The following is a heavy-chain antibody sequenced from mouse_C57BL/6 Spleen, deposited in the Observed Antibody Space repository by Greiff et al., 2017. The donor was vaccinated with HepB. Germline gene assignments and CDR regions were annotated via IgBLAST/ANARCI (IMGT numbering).Heavy chain of an antibody. J-gene: IGHJ1*03. CDR3: ARGRYYGSSPYWYFDV. CDR2: IHPNSGST. D-gene: IGHD1-1*01. CDR1: GYTFTSYW. Sequence: QVQLQQPGAELVKPGASVKLSCKASGYTFTSYWMHWVKQRPGQGLEWIGMIHPNSGSTNYNEKFKSKATLTVDKSYSTAYMKLSSLTSEDSAVYYCARGRYYGSSPYWYFDVWGTGTTVTVSS. V-gene: IGHV1-64*01.